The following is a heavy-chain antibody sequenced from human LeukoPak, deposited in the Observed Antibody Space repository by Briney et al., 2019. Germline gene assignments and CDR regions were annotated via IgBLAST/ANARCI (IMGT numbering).Heavy chain of an antibody. Sequence: TGGSLRLSCAASGFTFSSYSIHWVRQAPGKGLEWVSYICSTGAIHYADSVKGRFTISRDNAKNSLYLEMNTLRAEDTAVYYCARDYNWGFDYWGQGTLVTLSS. V-gene: IGHV3-48*04. CDR2: ICSTGAI. D-gene: IGHD1-1*01. CDR3: ARDYNWGFDY. J-gene: IGHJ4*02. CDR1: GFTFSSYS.